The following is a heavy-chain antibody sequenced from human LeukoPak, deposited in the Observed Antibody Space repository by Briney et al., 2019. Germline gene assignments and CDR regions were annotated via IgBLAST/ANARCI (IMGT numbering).Heavy chain of an antibody. V-gene: IGHV4-30-4*01. CDR3: ARDVSGSWAVRWFDP. CDR2: IYYSGST. D-gene: IGHD3-10*01. Sequence: PSETLSLTCTVSGGSISSGDYYWSWIRQPPGRGLEWIGYIYYSGSTYYNPSLKSRVTISVDTSKNQFSLKLSSVTAADTAVYYCARDVSGSWAVRWFDPWGQGTLVTVSS. CDR1: GGSISSGDYY. J-gene: IGHJ5*02.